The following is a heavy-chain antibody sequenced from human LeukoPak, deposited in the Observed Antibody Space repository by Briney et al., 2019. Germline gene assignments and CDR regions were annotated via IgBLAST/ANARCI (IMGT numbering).Heavy chain of an antibody. D-gene: IGHD3-10*01. CDR3: AKARFTMVQGVRGPDWFDP. Sequence: GGSLRLSCAASGFTFSSYAMSWVRQAPGKGLEWVSAISGSGGSTYYADSVKGRFTISRDNPKNTLYLQMNSLRAEDTAVYYCAKARFTMVQGVRGPDWFDPWGQGTLVTVSS. V-gene: IGHV3-23*01. CDR1: GFTFSSYA. J-gene: IGHJ5*02. CDR2: ISGSGGST.